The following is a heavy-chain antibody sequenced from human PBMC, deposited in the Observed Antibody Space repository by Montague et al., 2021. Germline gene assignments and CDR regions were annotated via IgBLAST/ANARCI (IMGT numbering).Heavy chain of an antibody. CDR1: GGSISSSSYY. Sequence: SETLSLTCTVSGGSISSSSYYWGWIRQPPGKGLEWIGSIYYSGNTYYTPSLKSRVTISVDPSKNQFSLRLSSVTAAATAVYYCARPNIVTIHWYFDLWGRGTLVLVSS. D-gene: IGHD5-12*01. CDR2: IYYSGNT. J-gene: IGHJ2*01. CDR3: ARPNIVTIHWYFDL. V-gene: IGHV4-39*01.